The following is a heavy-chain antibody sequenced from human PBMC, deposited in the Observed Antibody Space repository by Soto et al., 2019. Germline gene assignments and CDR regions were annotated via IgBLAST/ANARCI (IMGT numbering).Heavy chain of an antibody. D-gene: IGHD5-12*01. V-gene: IGHV3-66*01. CDR3: ARVASLYSGYNVGFDY. CDR2: IYSGGST. CDR1: GFTVSSNY. J-gene: IGHJ4*02. Sequence: VQLVESRGGLVQPGGSLRLSCAASGFTVSSNYMSWVRQAPGKGLEWVSVIYSGGSTYYADSVKGRFTISRDNSKNTLYLQMNSLRAEDTAVYYCARVASLYSGYNVGFDYWGQGTLVTVSS.